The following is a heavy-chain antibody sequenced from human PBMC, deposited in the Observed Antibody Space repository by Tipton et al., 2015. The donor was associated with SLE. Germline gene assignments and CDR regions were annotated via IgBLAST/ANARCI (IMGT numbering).Heavy chain of an antibody. V-gene: IGHV4-59*01. D-gene: IGHD6-19*01. Sequence: TLSLTCTVSCGSIGPFYWPWIRQSPGKALEWIGYIYFDGNSNGRGNYNPSLKSRVTMSVDPSKMQFSLNLNSVTAADTALYFCARGVAERLGLDFWGQGSLVTVSS. J-gene: IGHJ4*02. CDR3: ARGVAERLGLDF. CDR2: IYFDGNS. CDR1: CGSIGPFY.